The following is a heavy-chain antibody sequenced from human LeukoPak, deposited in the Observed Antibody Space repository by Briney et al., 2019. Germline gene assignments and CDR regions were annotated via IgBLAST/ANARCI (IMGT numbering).Heavy chain of an antibody. D-gene: IGHD1-1*01. CDR2: ISYDGSNK. V-gene: IGHV3-30-3*01. CDR3: ARDLVWNDFEGEEGGQDY. J-gene: IGHJ4*02. Sequence: GGSLRLSCAASGFTFSSYAMHWVRQAPGKGLEWVAVISYDGSNKYYADSVKGRFTISRDNSKNTLYLQMNSLRAEDTAVYYCARDLVWNDFEGEEGGQDYWGQGTLVTVSS. CDR1: GFTFSSYA.